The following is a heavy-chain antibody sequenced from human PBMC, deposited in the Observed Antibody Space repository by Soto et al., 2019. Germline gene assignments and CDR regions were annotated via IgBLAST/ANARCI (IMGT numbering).Heavy chain of an antibody. CDR2: ISYDGSNK. Sequence: PGGSLRLSCASSGFTFISYGMHWVRQAPGKGLEWVAVISYDGSNKYYADSVKGRFTISRDNSKNTLYLQMNSLRAEDTAVYYCAKGKEKATRSFDYWGQGTLVTVSS. V-gene: IGHV3-30*18. D-gene: IGHD1-26*01. J-gene: IGHJ4*02. CDR3: AKGKEKATRSFDY. CDR1: GFTFISYG.